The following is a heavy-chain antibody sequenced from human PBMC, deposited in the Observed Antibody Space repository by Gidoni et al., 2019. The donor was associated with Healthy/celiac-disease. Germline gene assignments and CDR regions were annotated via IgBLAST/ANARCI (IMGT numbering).Heavy chain of an antibody. Sequence: QLQLVESGGCVVQPGRSLRLYCAASGFTFSSYGMHWVRQAPGKGLEWVAVISYDGSNKYYADSVKGRFTISRDNSKNTLYLQMNSLRAEDTAVEYCAKDRGIAAAGVLDYWGQGTLVTVSS. D-gene: IGHD6-13*01. CDR1: GFTFSSYG. CDR2: ISYDGSNK. J-gene: IGHJ4*02. CDR3: AKDRGIAAAGVLDY. V-gene: IGHV3-30*18.